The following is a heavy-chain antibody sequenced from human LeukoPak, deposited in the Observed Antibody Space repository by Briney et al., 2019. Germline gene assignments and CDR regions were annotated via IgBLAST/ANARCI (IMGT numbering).Heavy chain of an antibody. V-gene: IGHV3-21*01. Sequence: GGSLRLSCAASGFTFSSYSMNWVRQAPGKGLEWVSSISSSSSYIYYADSVKGRFTISRDNAKNSLYLQMNSLRAEDTAVYYCARGLDVVAASNDAFDIWGQGTMVTVSS. CDR3: ARGLDVVAASNDAFDI. CDR2: ISSSSSYI. J-gene: IGHJ3*02. D-gene: IGHD6-13*01. CDR1: GFTFSSYS.